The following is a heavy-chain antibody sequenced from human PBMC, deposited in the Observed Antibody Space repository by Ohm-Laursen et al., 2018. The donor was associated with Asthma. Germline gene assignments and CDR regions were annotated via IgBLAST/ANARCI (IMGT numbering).Heavy chain of an antibody. Sequence: SLRLSCTASGFTFSSFAMTWVRQAPGKGLEWVSVISGSGGSAYYADSVKGRFTISRDKSKNTVHLQMNSLRAEDTALYYCAKESSNYWFDPWGQGTLVTVSS. CDR1: GFTFSSFA. V-gene: IGHV3-23*01. J-gene: IGHJ5*02. CDR3: AKESSNYWFDP. D-gene: IGHD4-11*01. CDR2: ISGSGGSA.